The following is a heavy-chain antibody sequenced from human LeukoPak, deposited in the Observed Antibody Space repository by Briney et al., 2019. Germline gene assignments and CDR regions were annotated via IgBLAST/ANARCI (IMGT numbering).Heavy chain of an antibody. CDR1: GGSISSYY. V-gene: IGHV4-4*09. CDR2: IYTSGST. J-gene: IGHJ4*02. Sequence: SETLSLTCTVSGGSISSYYWSWIRRPPGKGLEWIGCIYTSGSTNYNPSLKSRVTISVDTSKNQFSLKLSSVTAADTAVYYCATTQNYYDSSGYYPLGYWGQGTLVTVSS. CDR3: ATTQNYYDSSGYYPLGY. D-gene: IGHD3-22*01.